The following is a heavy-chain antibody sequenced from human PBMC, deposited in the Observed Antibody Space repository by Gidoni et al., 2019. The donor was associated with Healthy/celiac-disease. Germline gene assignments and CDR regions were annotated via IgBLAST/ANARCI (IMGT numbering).Heavy chain of an antibody. V-gene: IGHV3-9*01. Sequence: EVQLVESGGGLEQPGRSLRVSCAASGFTFDDYSMHWVRQAPGKGLEWVSGISWNSGSIGYADSVKGRFTISRDNAKNSLDLQMNSLRAEDTALYYCCRVHSGLGDYWGQGTLVTVSS. J-gene: IGHJ4*02. CDR2: ISWNSGSI. CDR3: CRVHSGLGDY. CDR1: GFTFDDYS. D-gene: IGHD3-16*01.